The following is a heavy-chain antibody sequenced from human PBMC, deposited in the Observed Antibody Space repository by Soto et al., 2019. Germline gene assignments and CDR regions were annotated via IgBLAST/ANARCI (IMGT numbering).Heavy chain of an antibody. J-gene: IGHJ5*02. CDR3: AYRQQYSNYYNSGGFDP. Sequence: QITLKESGPTLVKPTQTLTLTCAFSGFSLSTPGVGVGWIRQPPGKALEWLAFIYWDDDKRYSPSLKTRLTIFKDTPNNQVVLIMTNMDPVDTATYFCAYRQQYSNYYNSGGFDPWGQGTLVTVSS. V-gene: IGHV2-5*02. D-gene: IGHD3-22*01. CDR1: GFSLSTPGVG. CDR2: IYWDDDK.